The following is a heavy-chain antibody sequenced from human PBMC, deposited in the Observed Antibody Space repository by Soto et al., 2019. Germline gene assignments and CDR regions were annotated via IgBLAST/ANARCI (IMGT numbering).Heavy chain of an antibody. CDR3: ARGPRIDLYPFDY. J-gene: IGHJ4*02. D-gene: IGHD3-22*01. CDR1: GFTFSNYW. CDR2: IKQDGSEK. V-gene: IGHV3-7*01. Sequence: GWSLRLSCAASGFTFSNYWMSWVRQAPGKGLEWVANIKQDGSEKYYVDSVKGRFTISRDNAKNSLYLQMNSLRAEDTAVYYCARGPRIDLYPFDYWGQGNMV.